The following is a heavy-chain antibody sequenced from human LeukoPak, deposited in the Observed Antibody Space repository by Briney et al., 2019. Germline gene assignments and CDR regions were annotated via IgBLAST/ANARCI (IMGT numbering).Heavy chain of an antibody. CDR2: IYYSGST. Sequence: SETLSLTCTVSGGSISSGGYYWSWIRQHPGKGLEWIGYIYYSGSTYYNPSLKSRVTISVDTSKNQFSLKLSSVTAADTAVYYCARGAYDYVWGSYRYPLPDYWGQGTLVTVSS. V-gene: IGHV4-31*03. J-gene: IGHJ4*02. D-gene: IGHD3-16*02. CDR1: GGSISSGGYY. CDR3: ARGAYDYVWGSYRYPLPDY.